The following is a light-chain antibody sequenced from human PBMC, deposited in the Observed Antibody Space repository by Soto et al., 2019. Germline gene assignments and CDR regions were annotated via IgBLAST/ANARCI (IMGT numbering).Light chain of an antibody. CDR2: GAY. Sequence: EIVMTQSPATLSVSPGERATLSCRASQSVSSNLAWYQQKPGQAPRLLIYGAYTRATGIPARFSGSGSGTDFTLTISRLEPEDFAVYYCQQYAGSRTFGQGTKVDIK. J-gene: IGKJ1*01. CDR3: QQYAGSRT. V-gene: IGKV3-15*01. CDR1: QSVSSN.